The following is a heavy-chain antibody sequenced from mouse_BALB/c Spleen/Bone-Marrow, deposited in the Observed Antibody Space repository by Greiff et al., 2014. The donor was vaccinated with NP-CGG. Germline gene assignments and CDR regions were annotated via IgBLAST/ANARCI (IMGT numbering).Heavy chain of an antibody. CDR3: SREESLGDAMDY. Sequence: SGAELVKPGASVKLSCKASGYTFTSYWMHWVKQRPGQGLEWIGEINPSNGRTNYNEKFKSKATLTLGKSSSTAYMQLSSLTSEDSAVYYCSREESLGDAMDYWGQGTSVTVSS. V-gene: IGHV1S81*02. CDR2: INPSNGRT. CDR1: GYTFTSYW. J-gene: IGHJ4*01. D-gene: IGHD4-1*01.